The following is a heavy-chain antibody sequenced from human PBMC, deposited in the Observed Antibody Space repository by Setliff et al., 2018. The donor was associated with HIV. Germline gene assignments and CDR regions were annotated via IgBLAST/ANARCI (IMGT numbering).Heavy chain of an antibody. CDR3: ARHFPSISLFFGDPGPFDR. J-gene: IGHJ4*02. CDR1: GGFISSSSHY. CDR2: IFNDGRT. V-gene: IGHV4-39*01. D-gene: IGHD3-10*01. Sequence: PSETLSLTCTVSGGFISSSSHYWGWIRQPPGKGLEWIGSIFNDGRTYYNPSLKSRITIPMDTSTNQFSLKLSSVTAADTAVYFCARHFPSISLFFGDPGPFDRWGQGALVTVSS.